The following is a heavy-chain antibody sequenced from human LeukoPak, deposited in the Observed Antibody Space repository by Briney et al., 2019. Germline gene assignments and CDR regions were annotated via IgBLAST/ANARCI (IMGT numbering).Heavy chain of an antibody. CDR3: ARLTLYGSGSYVFDY. J-gene: IGHJ4*02. CDR2: IYSGGST. Sequence: GGSLRLSCAASGFTVSSNYMSWVRQAPGKGLEWVSVIYSGGSTYYADSVKGRLTISRDNSKNTLYLQMNSLRAEDTAVYYCARLTLYGSGSYVFDYWGQGTLVTVSS. CDR1: GFTVSSNY. D-gene: IGHD3-10*01. V-gene: IGHV3-53*01.